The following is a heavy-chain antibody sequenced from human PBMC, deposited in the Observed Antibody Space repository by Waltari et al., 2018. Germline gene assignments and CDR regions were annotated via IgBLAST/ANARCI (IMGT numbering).Heavy chain of an antibody. Sequence: VRQATGQGLEWMEWMNPNSGNTGYAQKFQGRVTMTRNTSISTAYMELSSLRSEDTAVYYCARGDYGDYVNWGQGTLVTVSS. V-gene: IGHV1-8*01. CDR2: MNPNSGNT. D-gene: IGHD4-17*01. J-gene: IGHJ4*02. CDR3: ARGDYGDYVN.